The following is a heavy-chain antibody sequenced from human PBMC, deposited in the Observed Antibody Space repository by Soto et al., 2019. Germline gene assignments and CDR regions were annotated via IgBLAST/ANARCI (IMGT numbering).Heavy chain of an antibody. CDR1: GGSISSYY. CDR3: ARDLHRRYFDY. Sequence: SETLSLTCTVSGGSISSYYWSWIRQPPGKGLEWIGYIYYSGSTNYNPSLKSRVTISVDTSKNQFSLKLSSVTAADTAVYYCARDLHRRYFDYWGQGTLVTVSS. CDR2: IYYSGST. J-gene: IGHJ4*02. V-gene: IGHV4-59*01.